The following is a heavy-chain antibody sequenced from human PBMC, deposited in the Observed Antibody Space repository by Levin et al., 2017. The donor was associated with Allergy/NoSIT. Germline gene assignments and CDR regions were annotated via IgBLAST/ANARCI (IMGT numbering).Heavy chain of an antibody. Sequence: ASVKVSCKASGYTFTGYYMHWVRQAPGQGLEWMGWINPNSGGTNYAQKFQGRVTMTRDTSISTAYMELSRLRSDDTAVYYCARGDSSSWLRILYGMDVWGQGTTVTVSS. D-gene: IGHD6-13*01. CDR3: ARGDSSSWLRILYGMDV. J-gene: IGHJ6*02. V-gene: IGHV1-2*02. CDR1: GYTFTGYY. CDR2: INPNSGGT.